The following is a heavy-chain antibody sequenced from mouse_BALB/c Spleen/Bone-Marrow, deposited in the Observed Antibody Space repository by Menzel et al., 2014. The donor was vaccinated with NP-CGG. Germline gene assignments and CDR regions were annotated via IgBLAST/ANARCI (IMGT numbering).Heavy chain of an antibody. D-gene: IGHD1-2*01. V-gene: IGHV7-3*02. Sequence: EVQVVESGGGLVQPGGSLRLSCETSGFTFTDYYMNWVRQPPGKALEWLGFIRNKANGYTTEYSASVKGRFTIPRDNSQSILYLQMNTLRAEDSATYYCARDIGRLLFDYWGQGTTLTVSS. J-gene: IGHJ2*01. CDR3: ARDIGRLLFDY. CDR1: GFTFTDYY. CDR2: IRNKANGYTT.